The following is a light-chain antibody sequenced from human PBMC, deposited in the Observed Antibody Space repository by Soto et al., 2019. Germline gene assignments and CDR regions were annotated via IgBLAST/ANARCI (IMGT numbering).Light chain of an antibody. J-gene: IGKJ1*01. V-gene: IGKV1-5*03. CDR2: KAS. Sequence: DIQMTQSPSTLSASVGDRVTITCRASQSIRSWLAWYQQKPGKATKLLIYKASTLQSGVPSRFSGSGSGTEFTLTISSLHSYDFAPPFSQQYNDNWTFLQGPKV. CDR1: QSIRSW. CDR3: QQYNDNWT.